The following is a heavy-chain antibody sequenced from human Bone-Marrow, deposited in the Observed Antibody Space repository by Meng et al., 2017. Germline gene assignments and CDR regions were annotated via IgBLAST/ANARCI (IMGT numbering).Heavy chain of an antibody. CDR2: IYYSGST. V-gene: IGHV4-31*01. J-gene: IGHJ4*02. D-gene: IGHD3-3*01. CDR1: GGSISSGGYY. Sequence: GQRQESGPGLVKPSQTLSLTCTVSGGSISSGGYYWSWIRQHPGKGLEWIGYIYYSGSTYYNPSLKSLVTISVDTSKNQFSLKLSSVTAADTAVYYCARTYYDFWSGYYYFDYWGQGTLVTVSS. CDR3: ARTYYDFWSGYYYFDY.